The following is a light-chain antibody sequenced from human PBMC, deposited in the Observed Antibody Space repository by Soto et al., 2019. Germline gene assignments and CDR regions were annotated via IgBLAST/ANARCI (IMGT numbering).Light chain of an antibody. J-gene: IGKJ3*01. V-gene: IGKV1-27*01. CDR3: QKYDSAPCT. CDR1: QGISTF. Sequence: DIQMTQSPSSLSASVGDRVTITCRASQGISTFLAWYQQKPGKVPKLLIYAASTLQSGVPSRFGDSGSGTDFTLTISSLQPEDVATYYCQKYDSAPCTFGPGTKVDFK. CDR2: AAS.